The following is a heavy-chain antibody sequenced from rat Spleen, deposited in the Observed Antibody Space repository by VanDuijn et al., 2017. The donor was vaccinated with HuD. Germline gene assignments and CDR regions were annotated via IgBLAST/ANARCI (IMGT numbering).Heavy chain of an antibody. Sequence: QVQLKESGPGLVQPSQTLSLTCSVSGFSLTSSSVPWVRLPPGKGLEWMGGIWGDGNIDYNSPLKYRLSISRDTSKSQVFLKMSSLQTDDTAIYFCTRSNWDLPYWYFDFWGPGTMVTVSS. CDR2: IWGDGNI. V-gene: IGHV2-1*01. J-gene: IGHJ1*01. CDR3: TRSNWDLPYWYFDF. CDR1: GFSLTSSS. D-gene: IGHD5-1*01.